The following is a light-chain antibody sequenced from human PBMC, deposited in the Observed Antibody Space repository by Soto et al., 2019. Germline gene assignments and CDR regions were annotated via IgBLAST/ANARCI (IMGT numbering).Light chain of an antibody. J-gene: IGKJ1*01. V-gene: IGKV3-20*01. CDR2: GAS. CDR3: KQYGSSPVT. CDR1: QSVSSSY. Sequence: EIVLTQSPGTLSLSPGERATLSCRASQSVSSSYLAWYQQKPGQAPRLLIYGASSRATVIPDRFSGSGSGTDFTLTISRLEPEDFAVYYCKQYGSSPVTFGQGTKVEIK.